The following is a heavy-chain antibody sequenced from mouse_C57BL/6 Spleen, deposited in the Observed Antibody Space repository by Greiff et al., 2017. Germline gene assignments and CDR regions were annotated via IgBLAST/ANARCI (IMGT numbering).Heavy chain of an antibody. D-gene: IGHD2-5*01. CDR1: GYTFTSYW. CDR3: ASKGSNWYYFDY. V-gene: IGHV1-55*01. Sequence: VQLQQPGAELVKPGASVKMSCKASGYTFTSYWITWVKQRPGQGLEWIGEIYPGSGSTNYNEKFKRKATLTVDTSSSTAYMQLSSLTSEDSAVYYCASKGSNWYYFDYWGQGTTLTVSS. CDR2: IYPGSGST. J-gene: IGHJ2*01.